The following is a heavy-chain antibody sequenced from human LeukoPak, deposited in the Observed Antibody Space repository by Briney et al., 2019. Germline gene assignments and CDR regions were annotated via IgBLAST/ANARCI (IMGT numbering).Heavy chain of an antibody. V-gene: IGHV1-69*01. Sequence: ASVKVSCKASGGTFRNYPISWVRQAPGQGLEWMGGILPTFRMTNYAEKFQGRVTITADESTTTAYLELNSLRSEDTAVYYCAICSSTWSGDRPDSWGRGSLVTVSS. CDR1: GGTFRNYP. CDR3: AICSSTWSGDRPDS. J-gene: IGHJ4*02. CDR2: ILPTFRMT. D-gene: IGHD2-2*01.